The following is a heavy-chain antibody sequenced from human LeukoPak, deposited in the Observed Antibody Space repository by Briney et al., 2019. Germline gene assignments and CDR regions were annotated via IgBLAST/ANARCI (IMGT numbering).Heavy chain of an antibody. CDR2: VDPEDGEA. D-gene: IGHD4-23*01. CDR3: ATKSTTTVGAFDI. Sequence: ASVKISCKASGYTFIDYYIHWVQQAPGKGLEWMGRVDPEDGEALYAEKFQGRLTITADRSTTTAYMELSSLRSEGTAVYYCATKSTTTVGAFDIWGQGTMVTVSS. J-gene: IGHJ3*02. CDR1: GYTFIDYY. V-gene: IGHV1-69-2*01.